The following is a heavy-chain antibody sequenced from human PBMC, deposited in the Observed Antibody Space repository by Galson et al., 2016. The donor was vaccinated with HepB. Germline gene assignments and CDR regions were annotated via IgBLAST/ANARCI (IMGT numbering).Heavy chain of an antibody. CDR2: ISTSSTYI. D-gene: IGHD3-10*01. CDR1: GFILSRHR. J-gene: IGHJ3*01. V-gene: IGHV3-21*01. Sequence: SLRLSCAASGFILSRHRMNWVRQAPGKGLEWVSSISTSSTYIYYADSVKGRFTISRDNAKNSVFLQMSGLSAADTAVYFCARGKSTRPYWGSADADDAFDVWGQGTMVTVSS. CDR3: ARGKSTRPYWGSADADDAFDV.